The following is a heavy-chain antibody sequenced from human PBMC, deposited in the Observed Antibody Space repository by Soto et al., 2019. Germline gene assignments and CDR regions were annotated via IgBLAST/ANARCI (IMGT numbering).Heavy chain of an antibody. CDR2: LSDSGVNT. CDR3: AKGGCSGGNCSPNWFDP. D-gene: IGHD2-15*01. V-gene: IGHV3-23*01. CDR1: GFTFSDYY. Sequence: GGSLRLSCAASGFTFSDYYMTWVRQAPGKGLEWVSSLSDSGVNTYYADSVKGRFTISRDNSKNTLYLQMNSLRAEDTAVYYCAKGGCSGGNCSPNWFDPWGQGTLVTVSS. J-gene: IGHJ5*02.